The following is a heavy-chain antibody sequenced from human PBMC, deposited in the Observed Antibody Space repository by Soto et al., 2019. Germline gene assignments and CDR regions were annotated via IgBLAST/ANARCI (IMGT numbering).Heavy chain of an antibody. CDR3: ARARGGPLFGVVIMGWFYP. CDR1: GYTFTSYG. Sequence: QVQLVQSGAEVKKPGASVKVSCKASGYTFTSYGISWVRQAPGQGLEWMGWISAYNGNTNYAQKLQGRVTMTTATSTSTGYMELRSLRSDDTAVYVCARARGGPLFGVVIMGWFYPWGQGTLVTVSS. D-gene: IGHD3-3*01. CDR2: ISAYNGNT. V-gene: IGHV1-18*01. J-gene: IGHJ5*02.